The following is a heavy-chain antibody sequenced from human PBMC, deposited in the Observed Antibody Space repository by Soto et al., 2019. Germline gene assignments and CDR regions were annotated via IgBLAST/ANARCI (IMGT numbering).Heavy chain of an antibody. CDR1: GFTFRSYG. V-gene: IGHV3-33*01. D-gene: IGHD2-2*01. CDR3: ARASSVSYCISTSGLYCYYYGMDV. Sequence: HPGGSLGLSCAASGFTFRSYGMHWVRQAPGKGLEWVAVIWYDGSNKYYADSVKGRFTISRDNSKNTLYLQMNSLRAEDTAVYYCARASSVSYCISTSGLYCYYYGMDVWGQGTTVTVSS. J-gene: IGHJ6*02. CDR2: IWYDGSNK.